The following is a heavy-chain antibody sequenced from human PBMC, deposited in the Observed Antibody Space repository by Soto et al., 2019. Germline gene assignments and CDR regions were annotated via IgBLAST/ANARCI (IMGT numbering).Heavy chain of an antibody. CDR2: ISGGGVAT. CDR1: GFTFSSYA. D-gene: IGHD2-2*01. J-gene: IGHJ4*02. CDR3: AEGREISSSYRAFDY. Sequence: PGGSLRLSCAASGFTFSSYAMSWVRQAPGKGLEWVSAISGGGVATNYADSVKGRFTISRDNSKNTLYLQMNSLRAEDTAVYYCAEGREISSSYRAFDYWGQGTLVTVSS. V-gene: IGHV3-23*01.